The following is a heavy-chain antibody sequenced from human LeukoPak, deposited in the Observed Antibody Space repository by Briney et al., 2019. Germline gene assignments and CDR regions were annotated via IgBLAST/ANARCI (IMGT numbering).Heavy chain of an antibody. Sequence: SETLSLTCTVSGASIRNYYWSWIRQSPGKGLEWIGYIYYGGSTNYNPSLESRVAMSVDTSKNQFSLRLSSVTAADTAIYYCARRYSSSWYVGFFDPWGQGTLVTVSS. D-gene: IGHD6-13*01. V-gene: IGHV4-59*08. J-gene: IGHJ5*02. CDR2: IYYGGST. CDR3: ARRYSSSWYVGFFDP. CDR1: GASIRNYY.